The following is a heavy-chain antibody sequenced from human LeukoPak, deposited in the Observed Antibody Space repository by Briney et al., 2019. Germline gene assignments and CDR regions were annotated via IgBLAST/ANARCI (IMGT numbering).Heavy chain of an antibody. V-gene: IGHV4-4*07. CDR2: ISTSGST. CDR1: GGSISSYY. Sequence: PSETLSLTCTVFGGSISSYYWSWIRQPAGKGLEWIGRISTSGSTNYNPSLKSRVTMSVDTSKNQFSLRLTSVTAADTAVYYCARDKYYGSGSRYGMDVWGQGTTVTVSS. CDR3: ARDKYYGSGSRYGMDV. J-gene: IGHJ6*02. D-gene: IGHD3-10*01.